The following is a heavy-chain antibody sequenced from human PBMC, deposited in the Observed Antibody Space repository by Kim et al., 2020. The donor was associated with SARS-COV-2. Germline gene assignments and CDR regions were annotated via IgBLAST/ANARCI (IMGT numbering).Heavy chain of an antibody. CDR2: IKSKTDGGTT. Sequence: GGSLRLSCAASGFTFSNAWMSWVRQAPGKGLEWVGRIKSKTDGGTTDYAAPVKGRFTISRDDSKNTLYLQMNSLKTEDTAVYYCTTEIDSWNYYIYYYYGMDVWGQGTTVTVSS. J-gene: IGHJ6*02. CDR3: TTEIDSWNYYIYYYYGMDV. D-gene: IGHD1-26*01. V-gene: IGHV3-15*01. CDR1: GFTFSNAW.